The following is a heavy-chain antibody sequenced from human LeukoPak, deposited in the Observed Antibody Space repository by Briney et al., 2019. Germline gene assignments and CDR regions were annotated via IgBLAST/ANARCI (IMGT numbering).Heavy chain of an antibody. CDR3: ARVEWMGRMDY. J-gene: IGHJ4*02. D-gene: IGHD3-3*01. V-gene: IGHV3-7*04. CDR2: IKQDGSEA. Sequence: GGSLRLSCAASGFTFSNHWMSWVRQAPGKGLQWVANIKQDGSEAYDGDSVKGRFTISRDNTKNSLYLQMNSLRAEDTAVYYCARVEWMGRMDYWGQGTVITVSS. CDR1: GFTFSNHW.